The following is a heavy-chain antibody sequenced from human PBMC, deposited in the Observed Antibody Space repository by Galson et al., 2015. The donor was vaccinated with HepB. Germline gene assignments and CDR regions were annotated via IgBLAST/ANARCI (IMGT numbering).Heavy chain of an antibody. D-gene: IGHD3/OR15-3a*01. CDR1: GFSFSNYG. CDR2: ISYDGGTS. J-gene: IGHJ4*02. CDR3: AKEGAEVGHPKFYS. Sequence: SLRLSGAASGFSFSNYGMHWGRQAPGEGLEWVSVISYDGGTSYYGDSGKGRFTISRGNSKNTLYLQMNSLSADDTAVYYCAKEGAEVGHPKFYSWGQGIQVTVSP. V-gene: IGHV3-30*18.